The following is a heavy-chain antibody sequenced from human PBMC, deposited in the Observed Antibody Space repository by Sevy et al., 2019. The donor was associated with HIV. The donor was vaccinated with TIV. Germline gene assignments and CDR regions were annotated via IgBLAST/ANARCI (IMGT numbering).Heavy chain of an antibody. CDR1: GYTFNNYG. CDR3: ARGLYFDFGAY. Sequence: ASVKVSCKTSGYTFNNYGISWVREAPGQGLEWMGWISVYGETNYTQKVQDRLTVTTDTSTATAYMELRSLRSDDTAAYYCARGLYFDFGAYWGQGTLVTVSS. V-gene: IGHV1-18*01. CDR2: ISVYGET. D-gene: IGHD3-10*01. J-gene: IGHJ4*02.